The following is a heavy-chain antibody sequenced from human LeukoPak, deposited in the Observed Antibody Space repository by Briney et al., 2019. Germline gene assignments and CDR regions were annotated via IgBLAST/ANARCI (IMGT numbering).Heavy chain of an antibody. D-gene: IGHD5-24*01. CDR2: IYYSGST. V-gene: IGHV4-39*01. J-gene: IGHJ5*02. CDR3: ARRPRGDYKAWFDP. Sequence: NSSETLSLACTVSGGSISSSSYYWGGIRQPPGKGLEWIGSIYYSGSTYYNPSLKSRVTISVDTSKNQFSLKVRSVTAADTAVYYCARRPRGDYKAWFDPWGQGTLVTVSS. CDR1: GGSISSSSYY.